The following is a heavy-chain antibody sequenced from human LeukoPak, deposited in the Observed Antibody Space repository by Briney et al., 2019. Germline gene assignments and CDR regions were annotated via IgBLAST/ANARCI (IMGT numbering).Heavy chain of an antibody. CDR3: ARVRCSGGSCYSDY. Sequence: ASVTVSCKASGYTFTGYYMHWVRQAPGQGGEWMGWINPNSGGTNYAQKFQGRVTMTRDTSISTAYMELSRLRSDDTAVYYCARVRCSGGSCYSDYWGQGTLVTVSS. CDR2: INPNSGGT. V-gene: IGHV1-2*02. D-gene: IGHD2-15*01. CDR1: GYTFTGYY. J-gene: IGHJ4*02.